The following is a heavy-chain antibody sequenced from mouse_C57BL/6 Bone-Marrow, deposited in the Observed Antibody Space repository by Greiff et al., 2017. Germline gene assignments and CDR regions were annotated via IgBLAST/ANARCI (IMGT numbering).Heavy chain of an antibody. CDR1: GYTFPSSG. J-gene: IGHJ3*01. Sequence: VQLQQSGAELARPGASVKLSCKASGYTFPSSGISWVKQRNGQGLEWIGEIYPRSGNTYYNEKFKCNATLTADKSSSTAYMELRSLTSEDSAVYFCARPAQATPFAYWGQGTLVTVSA. CDR2: IYPRSGNT. V-gene: IGHV1-81*01. CDR3: ARPAQATPFAY. D-gene: IGHD3-2*02.